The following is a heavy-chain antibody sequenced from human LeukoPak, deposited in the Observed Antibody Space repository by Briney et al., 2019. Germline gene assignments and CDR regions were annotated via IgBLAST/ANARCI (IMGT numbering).Heavy chain of an antibody. Sequence: PSETLSLTCIVSGDSLSNDNYYWSWIRQPPGKGLEWIGYIYYSGSTNYNPSLKSRVAISVDTSQNQLSLKLSSVTAADTAVYYCASNYGEYYWYLDLWGRGTQVTVSS. J-gene: IGHJ2*01. CDR2: IYYSGST. CDR3: ASNYGEYYWYLDL. V-gene: IGHV4-61*01. D-gene: IGHD2/OR15-2a*01. CDR1: GDSLSNDNYY.